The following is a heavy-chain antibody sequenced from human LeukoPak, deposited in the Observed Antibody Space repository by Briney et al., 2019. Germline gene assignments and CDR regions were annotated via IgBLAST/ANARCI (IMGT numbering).Heavy chain of an antibody. Sequence: VGSLRLSCAASGFTFSSYAMSWVRQAPGKGLEWVSAISGSGGSTYYADSVKGRFTISRDNSKNTLYLQMNSLRAEDTAVYYCAKDSSSGWFGTYYFDYWGQGTLVTVSS. CDR1: GFTFSSYA. CDR3: AKDSSSGWFGTYYFDY. V-gene: IGHV3-23*01. CDR2: ISGSGGST. D-gene: IGHD6-19*01. J-gene: IGHJ4*02.